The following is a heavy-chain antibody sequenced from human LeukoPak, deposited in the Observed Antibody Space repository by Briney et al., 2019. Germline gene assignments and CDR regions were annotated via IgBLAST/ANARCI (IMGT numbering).Heavy chain of an antibody. Sequence: SETLSLTCTVSGGSISSSSYYWGWIRQPPGKGLEWIGSIYYSGSTYYNPSLKSRVTIPVDTSKNQFSLKLSSVTAADTAVYYCARGGGFEYSSTFDYWGQGTLVTVSS. CDR3: ARGGGFEYSSTFDY. CDR1: GGSISSSSYY. V-gene: IGHV4-39*01. CDR2: IYYSGST. J-gene: IGHJ4*02. D-gene: IGHD6-6*01.